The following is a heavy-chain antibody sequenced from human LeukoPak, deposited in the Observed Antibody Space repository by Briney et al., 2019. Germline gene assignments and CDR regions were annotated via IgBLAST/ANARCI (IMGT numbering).Heavy chain of an antibody. CDR1: GFTFSSYG. D-gene: IGHD3-22*01. J-gene: IGHJ6*02. CDR2: IWYDGGNK. CDR3: ARGTYYYDSSAKSPPYYYGMDV. Sequence: PGGSLRLSCAASGFTFSSYGMHWVRQAPGKGLEWVAVIWYDGGNKYYADSVKGRFTISRDNSKNTLYLQMNSLRAEDTAVYYCARGTYYYDSSAKSPPYYYGMDVWGQGTTVTVSS. V-gene: IGHV3-33*01.